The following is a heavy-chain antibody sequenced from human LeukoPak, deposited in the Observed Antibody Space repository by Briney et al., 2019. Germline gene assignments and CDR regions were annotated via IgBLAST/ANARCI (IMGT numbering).Heavy chain of an antibody. V-gene: IGHV3-23*01. CDR3: AKANSSSSPHFDY. CDR1: GFTFSGYG. J-gene: IGHJ4*02. Sequence: GGSLRLSCAASGFTFSGYGLSWVRQAPGKGLEWVSTISGSGDSTYYADSVKGRFTISRDNSKNTLYLQMNSLRAEDTAVYYCAKANSSSSPHFDYWGQGTLVTVSS. D-gene: IGHD6-6*01. CDR2: ISGSGDST.